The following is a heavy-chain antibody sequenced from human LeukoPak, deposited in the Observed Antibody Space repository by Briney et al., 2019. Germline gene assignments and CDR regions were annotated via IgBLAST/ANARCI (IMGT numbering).Heavy chain of an antibody. Sequence: SETLSLTCAVYGGSFSGYYWSWIRQPPGKGLEWIGEINHSGSTNYNPSLKSRVTISVDTSKNQSSLKLSSVTAADTAVYYCARGRIAAAGAFDYWGQGTLVSVSS. CDR1: GGSFSGYY. D-gene: IGHD6-13*01. CDR3: ARGRIAAAGAFDY. V-gene: IGHV4-34*01. CDR2: INHSGST. J-gene: IGHJ4*02.